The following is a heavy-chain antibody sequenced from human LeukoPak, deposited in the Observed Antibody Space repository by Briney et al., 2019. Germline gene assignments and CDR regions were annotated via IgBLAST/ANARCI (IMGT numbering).Heavy chain of an antibody. J-gene: IGHJ4*02. V-gene: IGHV1-2*02. Sequence: ASVKVSCKASGYTFTGYYMHWVRQAPGQGLEWMGWINPNSGGTNYAQKFQGRVTMTRDTSISTAYMELSRLRSDDTAVYYCARVYARRHYFDYWGQGTLVTVSS. CDR3: ARVYARRHYFDY. CDR1: GYTFTGYY. D-gene: IGHD5/OR15-5a*01. CDR2: INPNSGGT.